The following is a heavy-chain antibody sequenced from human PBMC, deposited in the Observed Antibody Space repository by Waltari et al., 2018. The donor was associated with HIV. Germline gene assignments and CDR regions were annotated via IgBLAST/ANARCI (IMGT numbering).Heavy chain of an antibody. J-gene: IGHJ4*01. CDR2: FDPEGDET. V-gene: IGHV1-24*01. CDR3: ASNDRPVYFFDY. CDR1: GYSLTQLS. D-gene: IGHD3-9*01. Sequence: QVVLIESGAEVKQPGGSVKASCKVAGYSLTQLSMHWVRQAPGKGLEWMGGFDPEGDETIYAQKFQGRLSMTEDTSTDTAYMELRGLRSDDTAVYYCASNDRPVYFFDYWSHGTLVTVSS.